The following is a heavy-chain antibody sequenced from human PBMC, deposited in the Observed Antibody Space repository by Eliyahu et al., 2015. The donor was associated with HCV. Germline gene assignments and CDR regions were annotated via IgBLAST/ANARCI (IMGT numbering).Heavy chain of an antibody. V-gene: IGHV3-30*02. CDR2: IQYDGSNNK. CDR3: AKGFYYYDSSGRPRPIDY. Sequence: GFPFSSYGMHWVRQAPGKGLEWVAFIQYDGSNNKYYADSVKGRFTISRDNSKNTLYLQMNTLRAEDTAVYYCAKGFYYYDSSGRPRPIDYWGQGTLVTVSS. J-gene: IGHJ4*02. CDR1: GFPFSSYG. D-gene: IGHD3-22*01.